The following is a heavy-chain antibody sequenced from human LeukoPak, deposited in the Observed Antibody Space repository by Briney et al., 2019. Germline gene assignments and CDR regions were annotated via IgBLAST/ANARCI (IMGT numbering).Heavy chain of an antibody. CDR1: VGTFNNYA. CDR3: ARDIPGYDAFDI. Sequence: ASMKVSCKASVGTFNNYAISWVRQAPAHGLEWMGGIIPIFDTPNYAQKFQGRVTITTDESTSTAYMELSSLRSEDTAVYYCARDIPGYDAFDIWGQGTVVTVSS. D-gene: IGHD1-1*01. CDR2: IIPIFDTP. V-gene: IGHV1-69*05. J-gene: IGHJ3*02.